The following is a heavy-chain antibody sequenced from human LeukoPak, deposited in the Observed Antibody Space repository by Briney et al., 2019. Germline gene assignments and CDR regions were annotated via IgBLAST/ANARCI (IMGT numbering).Heavy chain of an antibody. CDR1: GGTFSSYT. CDR2: IIPIFGTA. J-gene: IGHJ6*03. V-gene: IGHV1-69*06. D-gene: IGHD6-6*01. CDR3: ARAVGTSSTFYYYMDV. Sequence: GASVKVSCKTSGGTFSSYTINWVRQAPGQGLELMGGIIPIFGTANYAQKFQGRVTVTADKSTSTAYMELSSLRSEDTAVYYCARAVGTSSTFYYYMDVWGKGTTVTVSS.